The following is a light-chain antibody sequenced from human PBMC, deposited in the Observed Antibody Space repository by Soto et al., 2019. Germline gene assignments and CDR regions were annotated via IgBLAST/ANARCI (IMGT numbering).Light chain of an antibody. V-gene: IGLV1-51*01. Sequence: QSVLMQPPSVSAAPGQKVTISCSGSSSNIGNNYVSWYRQFPGTAPKLLIYDINKRPSGIPDRFSGSKSGTSATLGITGLQTGDEADYYCGAWDSSLSVWVFGGGTKLTVL. CDR3: GAWDSSLSVWV. CDR2: DIN. CDR1: SSNIGNNY. J-gene: IGLJ3*02.